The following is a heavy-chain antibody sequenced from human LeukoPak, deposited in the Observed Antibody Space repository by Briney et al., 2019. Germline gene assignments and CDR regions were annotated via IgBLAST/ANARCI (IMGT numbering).Heavy chain of an antibody. CDR1: GGTFSSYA. Sequence: ASVKVSCKASGGTFSSYAISWVRQAPGQGLEWMGGIIPIFGTANYAQKFQGRVTVTTDESTSTAYMELSSLGSEDTAMYYCARARSPSSGYLLRDHNWFDPWGQGTLVTVSS. D-gene: IGHD3-22*01. J-gene: IGHJ5*02. CDR3: ARARSPSSGYLLRDHNWFDP. V-gene: IGHV1-69*05. CDR2: IIPIFGTA.